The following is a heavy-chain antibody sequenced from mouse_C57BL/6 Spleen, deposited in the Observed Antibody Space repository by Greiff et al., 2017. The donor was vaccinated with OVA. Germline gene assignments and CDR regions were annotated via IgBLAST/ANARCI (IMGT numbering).Heavy chain of an antibody. J-gene: IGHJ2*01. CDR1: GYTFTDYD. Sequence: QQSGAELVRPGASVTLSCKASGYTFTDYDMHWVKQTPVHGLEWIGAIDPETGGTAYNQKFKGKAILTADKSSSTAYMELRSLTSEDSAVYYCTRRGGSLDYWGQGTTLTVSS. D-gene: IGHD1-1*02. CDR2: IDPETGGT. CDR3: TRRGGSLDY. V-gene: IGHV1-15*01.